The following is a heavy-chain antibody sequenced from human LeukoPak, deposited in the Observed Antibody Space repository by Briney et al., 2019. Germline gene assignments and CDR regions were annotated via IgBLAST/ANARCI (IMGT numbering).Heavy chain of an antibody. D-gene: IGHD3-22*01. CDR2: IKRETDGGTT. CDR1: GLSLRNVW. CDR3: AQGSGFYYDY. J-gene: IGHJ4*02. Sequence: GGSLRLSCAVSGLSLRNVWMNWLRQAPGKGLEWVGLIKRETDGGTTDFAAPVKGRFTISRDDSKNTLYLQMNRLTSEDTAVYYCAQGSGFYYDYWGQGTLVTVSS. V-gene: IGHV3-15*07.